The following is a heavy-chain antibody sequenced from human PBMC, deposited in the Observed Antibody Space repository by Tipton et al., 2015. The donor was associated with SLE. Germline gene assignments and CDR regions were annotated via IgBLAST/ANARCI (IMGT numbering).Heavy chain of an antibody. V-gene: IGHV3-15*01. J-gene: IGHJ1*01. CDR2: IKSKTDGGTT. Sequence: SLRLSCAASGFTFEDFAMHWVRQAPGKGLEWVGRIKSKTDGGTTDYAAPVKGRFTISRDDSQNMLYLQMNRLKTEDTAVYYCTTDQEHWGQGTVVTVSS. CDR1: GFTFEDFA. CDR3: TTDQEH.